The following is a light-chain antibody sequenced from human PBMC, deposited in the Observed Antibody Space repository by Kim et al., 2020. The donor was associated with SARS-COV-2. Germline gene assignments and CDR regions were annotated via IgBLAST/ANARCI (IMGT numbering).Light chain of an antibody. CDR3: RTYKSPPPHT. CDR1: EDISIY. CDR2: GAS. Sequence: DIQMTQSPSSLSASVGDTVTITCRASEDISIYLGWYRHRPGKAPELLIHGASTFQSGVPSRFTGGGSGTDFTLTISGLQPEDFATYYYRTYKSPPPHTFGGGTKLEI. J-gene: IGKJ4*01. V-gene: IGKV1-27*01.